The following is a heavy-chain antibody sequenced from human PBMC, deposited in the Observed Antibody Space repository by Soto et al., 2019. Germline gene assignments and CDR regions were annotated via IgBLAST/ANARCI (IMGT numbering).Heavy chain of an antibody. J-gene: IGHJ6*03. V-gene: IGHV3-23*01. CDR2: LGGNGFTT. CDR1: GFTFGSYA. D-gene: IGHD3-16*01. CDR3: AKALRPILNFFYYMAV. Sequence: EVQLLESGGGLVQPGGSLRLSCVVSGFTFGSYAMSWVRQAPEKGPEWVAILGGNGFTTYYADSVKGRFTISGDKSKSTLFLQMYSLRADDTGVYYCAKALRPILNFFYYMAVWGRGTSVTVSS.